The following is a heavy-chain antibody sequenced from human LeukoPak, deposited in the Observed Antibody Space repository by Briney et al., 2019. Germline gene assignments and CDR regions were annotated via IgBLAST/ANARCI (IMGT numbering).Heavy chain of an antibody. CDR2: VYPDGRST. Sequence: PGGSLRLSCAASKFTFSVHAMHWVRQAPGGGLEWVAIVYPDGRSTSYAESVKGRFTTSRDNSNNTLYLEMNSLRAEDTAVYYCVKERSSHYFDYWGQGILVTVSS. CDR3: VKERSSHYFDY. V-gene: IGHV3-33*06. CDR1: KFTFSVHA. J-gene: IGHJ4*02.